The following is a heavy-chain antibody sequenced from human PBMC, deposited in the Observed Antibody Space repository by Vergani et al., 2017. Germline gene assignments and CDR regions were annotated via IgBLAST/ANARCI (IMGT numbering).Heavy chain of an antibody. D-gene: IGHD1-26*01. CDR1: GCTFGHFD. CDR3: AKKGGSLYYYGVDV. V-gene: IGHV3-30*02. Sequence: QGQLLQSGGGVVQPGGSLRLSCIGSGCTFGHFDMHWVRQAPGKGLAWVAFIRYDGSNPQYIDSVKGRFTISRDNSKDTLFLQMNGLRPEDTGTYFCAKKGGSLYYYGVDVWGQGTTITVSS. J-gene: IGHJ6*02. CDR2: IRYDGSNP.